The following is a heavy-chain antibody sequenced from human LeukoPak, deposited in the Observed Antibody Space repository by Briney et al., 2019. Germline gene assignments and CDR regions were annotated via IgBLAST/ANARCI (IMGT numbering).Heavy chain of an antibody. J-gene: IGHJ4*02. CDR2: ISYDGSNK. D-gene: IGHD3-3*01. CDR1: GFTFSSYA. CDR3: AGDHDFWSGYLDY. V-gene: IGHV3-30-3*01. Sequence: GRSLRLSCAASGFTFSSYAMHWVRQAPGKGLEWVAVISYDGSNKYYADSVKGRFTISRDNSKNTLYLQMNSLRAEDTAVYYCAGDHDFWSGYLDYWGQGTLVTVSS.